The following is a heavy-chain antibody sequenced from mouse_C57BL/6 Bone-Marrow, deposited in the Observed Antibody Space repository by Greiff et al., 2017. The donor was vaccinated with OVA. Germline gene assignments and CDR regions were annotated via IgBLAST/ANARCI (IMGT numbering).Heavy chain of an antibody. J-gene: IGHJ2*01. D-gene: IGHD2-1*01. CDR1: GYTFTSYW. CDR2: IDPSDSET. V-gene: IGHV1-52*01. CDR3: AREGGNYLDFDY. Sequence: QVQLQQPGAELVRPGSSVKLSCKASGYTFTSYWMHWVKQRPIQGLEWIGNIDPSDSETHYNQKFKDKATLTVDKSSSTAYMQLSSLTSEDSAVYCCAREGGNYLDFDYWGQGTTLTVSS.